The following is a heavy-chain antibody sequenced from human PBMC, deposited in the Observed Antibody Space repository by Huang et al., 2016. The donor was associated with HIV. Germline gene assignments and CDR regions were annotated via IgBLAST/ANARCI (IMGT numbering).Heavy chain of an antibody. V-gene: IGHV4-34*01. CDR2: INHSRST. CDR1: GGSFSGYY. CDR3: ARGRGRNGYHLQF. D-gene: IGHD2-2*03. Sequence: QVRLHQWGAGLLKPSETLSLTCAVYGGSFSGYYWTLIRQSPRMGLEWIGEINHSRSTNCNPSLKSRVSMSVDTSKNQFSMKLTSVTAADTAMYYCARGRGRNGYHLQFWGQGTLVSVSS. J-gene: IGHJ4*02.